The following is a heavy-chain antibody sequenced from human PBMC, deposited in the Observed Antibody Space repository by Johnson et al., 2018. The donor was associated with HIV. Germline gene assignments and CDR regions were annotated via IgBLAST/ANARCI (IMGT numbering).Heavy chain of an antibody. V-gene: IGHV3-9*01. CDR2: INGNSGSI. Sequence: LVESGGGLVQPGGSLRLSCAASGFTFDDYAMNWVRQAPGKGLEWVSGINGNSGSIGYADFVKGRFTTSRDNAKKSLYLQMNSLIAEDTALYYCTRDTFAHRATVTESAFDIWGQGTMVTVSS. CDR1: GFTFDDYA. J-gene: IGHJ3*02. CDR3: TRDTFAHRATVTESAFDI. D-gene: IGHD4-11*01.